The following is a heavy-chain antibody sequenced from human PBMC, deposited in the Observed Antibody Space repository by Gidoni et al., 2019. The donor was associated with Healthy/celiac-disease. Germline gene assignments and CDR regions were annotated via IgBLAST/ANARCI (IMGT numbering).Heavy chain of an antibody. Sequence: EVQLVESGGGLVQPGGSLRLSCAASGFTFSSCWMSWVRQAPGKGLEWVANIKQDGSEKYYVDSVKGRFTISRDNAKNSLYLQMNSLRAEDTAVYYCAREPQYGDAFDYWGQGTLVTVSS. D-gene: IGHD4-17*01. CDR2: IKQDGSEK. V-gene: IGHV3-7*04. J-gene: IGHJ4*02. CDR3: AREPQYGDAFDY. CDR1: GFTFSSCW.